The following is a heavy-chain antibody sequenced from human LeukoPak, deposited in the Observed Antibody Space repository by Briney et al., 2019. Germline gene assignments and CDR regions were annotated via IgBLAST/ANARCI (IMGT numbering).Heavy chain of an antibody. Sequence: GGSLRLSCAASGFTFSSYSMNWVRQAPGKGLEWVSSISSSSSYIYYADSVKGRFTISRDNAKNSLYLQMNSLRAEDTAVYYCARVPECSGGSCYSTYYYYMDVWGKGTTVTISS. CDR2: ISSSSSYI. CDR1: GFTFSSYS. D-gene: IGHD2-15*01. CDR3: ARVPECSGGSCYSTYYYYMDV. V-gene: IGHV3-21*01. J-gene: IGHJ6*03.